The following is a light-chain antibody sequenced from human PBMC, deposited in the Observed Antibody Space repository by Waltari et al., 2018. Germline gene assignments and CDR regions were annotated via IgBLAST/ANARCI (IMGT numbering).Light chain of an antibody. Sequence: QSALTQPRSVSGSPGQSVTISCTGTSGDVGGYDYVSWYQQYPGKAPKLMIYGVSKRPCGVPDRFSGSRTGNTASLSISGLQAEDEADYYCCSYAGSWVFGGGTKLTVL. J-gene: IGLJ3*02. V-gene: IGLV2-11*01. CDR1: SGDVGGYDY. CDR2: GVS. CDR3: CSYAGSWV.